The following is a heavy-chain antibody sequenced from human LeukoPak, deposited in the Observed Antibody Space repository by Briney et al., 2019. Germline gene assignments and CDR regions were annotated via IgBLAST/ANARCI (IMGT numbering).Heavy chain of an antibody. J-gene: IGHJ4*02. D-gene: IGHD6-13*01. CDR1: GGSISSSSYY. CDR3: ARVNQAAPDY. Sequence: SETLSLTCTVSGGSISSSSYYWGWIRQPPGKGLEWIGSIYYSGSTYYNPSLKSRVTISVDTSKNQFSLKLSSVTAADTAVYYCARVNQAAPDYWGQGTLVTVSS. V-gene: IGHV4-39*07. CDR2: IYYSGST.